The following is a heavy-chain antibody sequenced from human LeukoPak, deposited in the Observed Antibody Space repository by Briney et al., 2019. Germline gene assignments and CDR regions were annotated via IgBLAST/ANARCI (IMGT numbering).Heavy chain of an antibody. CDR1: GYSFTNYW. J-gene: IGHJ6*02. D-gene: IGHD5-18*01. CDR3: ARLVDTAMDYYYGMDV. V-gene: IGHV5-51*01. CDR2: IYPGDSDT. Sequence: GESLKISCKGSGYSFTNYWIGWVRQMPGKGLEWMGIIYPGDSDTTYSPSFQGQVTISADKSISTAYLQWSSLKASDTAMYYCARLVDTAMDYYYGMDVWGQGTTVTVSS.